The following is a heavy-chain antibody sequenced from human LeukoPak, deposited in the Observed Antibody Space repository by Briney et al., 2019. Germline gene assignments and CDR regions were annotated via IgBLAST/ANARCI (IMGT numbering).Heavy chain of an antibody. CDR2: ISYDGSNK. V-gene: IGHV3-30*04. CDR3: ARVGGGSPPGN. CDR1: GFTFSSYA. J-gene: IGHJ4*02. D-gene: IGHD3-10*01. Sequence: EGSLRLSCAASGFTFSSYAMHWVRQAPGKGLEWVAVISYDGSNKYYADSVKGRFTISRDNSKNTLYLQMNSLRAEDTAVYYCARVGGGSPPGNWGQGTLVTVSS.